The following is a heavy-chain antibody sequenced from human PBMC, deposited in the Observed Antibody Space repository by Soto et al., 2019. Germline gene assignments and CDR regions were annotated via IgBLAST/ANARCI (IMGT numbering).Heavy chain of an antibody. CDR3: VKFCGGDCYNY. CDR2: ISFDGGDE. Sequence: QVQLVESGGGVGQPGRSLRLSCAASGFDFSNHAMHWVRQPPGKAPEWLATISFDGGDEFYADSVKGRFTISRDNSKSTLSLHMNSLRAEDTAVYYCVKFCGGDCYNYWCQGTLVTGSS. D-gene: IGHD2-21*02. V-gene: IGHV3-30-3*01. CDR1: GFDFSNHA. J-gene: IGHJ4*02.